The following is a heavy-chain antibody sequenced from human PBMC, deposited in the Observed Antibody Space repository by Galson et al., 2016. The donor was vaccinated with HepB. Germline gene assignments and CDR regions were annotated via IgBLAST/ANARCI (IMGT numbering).Heavy chain of an antibody. CDR3: ARERYEEMAIYKYYFGMVG. D-gene: IGHD5-24*01. J-gene: IGHJ6*02. CDR2: IYPKTGDT. CDR1: GNTFVDYI. Sequence: SCKASGNTFVDYIVHWVRQAPGQGLEWMGRIYPKTGDTIFTEKFQGRVSMTWDASIRVAYLEMTRLSSDDTAVYYCARERYEEMAIYKYYFGMVGWGQGTTVTVSS. V-gene: IGHV1-2*06.